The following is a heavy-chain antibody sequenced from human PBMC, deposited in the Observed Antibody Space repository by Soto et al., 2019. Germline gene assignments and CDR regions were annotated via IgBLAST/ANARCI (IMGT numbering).Heavy chain of an antibody. Sequence: GESLKISCKGSGYSFTSYWISWVRQMPGKGLEWMGRIDPSDSYTNYSPSFQGHVTISADKSISTAYLQWSSLKASDTAMYYCARTDPHYYDSSGYSYYFDYWGQGTLVTVSS. CDR1: GYSFTSYW. CDR2: IDPSDSYT. J-gene: IGHJ4*02. V-gene: IGHV5-10-1*01. CDR3: ARTDPHYYDSSGYSYYFDY. D-gene: IGHD3-22*01.